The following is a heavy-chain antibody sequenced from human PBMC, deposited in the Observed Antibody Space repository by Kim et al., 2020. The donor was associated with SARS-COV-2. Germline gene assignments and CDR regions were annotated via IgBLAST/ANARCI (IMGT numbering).Heavy chain of an antibody. Sequence: EQKFQGRVTITADESTSTAYMELSSLRSEDTAVYYCARALDGDLSGWFDPWGQGTLVTVSS. V-gene: IGHV1-69*01. CDR3: ARALDGDLSGWFDP. D-gene: IGHD4-17*01. J-gene: IGHJ5*02.